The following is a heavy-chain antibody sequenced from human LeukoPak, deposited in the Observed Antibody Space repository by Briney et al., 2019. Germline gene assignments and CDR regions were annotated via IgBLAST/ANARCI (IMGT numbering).Heavy chain of an antibody. CDR1: GFTFSSYE. Sequence: PGGSLRLSCAASGFTFSSYEMNWVRQAPGKGLEWVSYISSSGSTIYYADSVKGRFTISRDNAKNSLYLQMNRLRAEDTAVYYCARDVGFWSGIKNWFDPWGQGTLVTVSS. D-gene: IGHD3-3*01. V-gene: IGHV3-48*03. J-gene: IGHJ5*02. CDR3: ARDVGFWSGIKNWFDP. CDR2: ISSSGSTI.